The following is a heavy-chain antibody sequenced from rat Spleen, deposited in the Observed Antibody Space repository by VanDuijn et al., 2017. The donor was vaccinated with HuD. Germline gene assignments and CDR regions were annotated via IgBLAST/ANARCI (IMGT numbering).Heavy chain of an antibody. D-gene: IGHD1-2*01. CDR3: ARTGDYSSYMDA. J-gene: IGHJ4*01. V-gene: IGHV4-2*01. Sequence: EVQLVETGGGLVQPGRSLKLSCAASGFNFNDYWMGWVRQAPGKGIEWIGEINKASSTIKYTPSLKDKFTISRDNAQNTLYLQMSKLGSEDTAMYYCARTGDYSSYMDAWGQGASVTVSS. CDR2: INKASSTI. CDR1: GFNFNDYW.